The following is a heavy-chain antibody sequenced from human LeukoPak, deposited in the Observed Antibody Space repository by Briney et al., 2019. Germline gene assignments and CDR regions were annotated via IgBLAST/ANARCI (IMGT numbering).Heavy chain of an antibody. Sequence: PSETLSLTCTVSGGPISSSSYYWGWIRQPPGKGLEWIGSIYYSGNTYYNPSLKSRVTISVDASKNQFSLKLSSVTAADTAVYYCAAPDDSSSSRIDYWGQGTLVTVSS. CDR2: IYYSGNT. D-gene: IGHD6-13*01. V-gene: IGHV4-39*01. CDR3: AAPDDSSSSRIDY. CDR1: GGPISSSSYY. J-gene: IGHJ4*02.